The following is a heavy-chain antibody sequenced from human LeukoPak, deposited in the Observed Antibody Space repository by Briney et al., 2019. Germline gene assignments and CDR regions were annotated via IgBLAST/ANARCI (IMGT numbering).Heavy chain of an antibody. CDR1: VYTFTGFY. Sequence: ASVTVSCKATVYTFTGFYLHWVRQAPGQGLEWMGWIKPNTGDTKYAQRFQGRVTMTRDTSISTAYMELSNLRSDDTAVYYCARGKVGVDWYFDFWGRGTLVSVSS. D-gene: IGHD2-15*01. J-gene: IGHJ2*01. CDR2: IKPNTGDT. V-gene: IGHV1-2*02. CDR3: ARGKVGVDWYFDF.